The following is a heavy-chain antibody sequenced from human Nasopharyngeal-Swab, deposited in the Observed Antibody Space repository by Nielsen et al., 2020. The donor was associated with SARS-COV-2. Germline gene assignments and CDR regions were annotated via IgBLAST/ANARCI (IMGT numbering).Heavy chain of an antibody. CDR1: GFNFTSYA. Sequence: GGSLRLSCSASGFNFTSYAIHCVRQPPCKGLEWVAVVSYDGTNTFYADSVKGRFAISRDNSKSTVSLQMNSLRSEDTAVYYCAKDRGGRSLDSWGQGTLVTVSS. CDR2: VSYDGTNT. CDR3: AKDRGGRSLDS. J-gene: IGHJ4*02. D-gene: IGHD3-16*01. V-gene: IGHV3-30-3*02.